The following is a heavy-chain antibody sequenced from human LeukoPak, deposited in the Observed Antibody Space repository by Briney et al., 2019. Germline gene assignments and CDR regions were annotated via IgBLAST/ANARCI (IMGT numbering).Heavy chain of an antibody. V-gene: IGHV4-61*01. D-gene: IGHD6-13*01. CDR2: MSNTGHT. J-gene: IGHJ4*02. Sequence: SETLSLTCAVSGVTVSSGSYYWGRIPQPPGKGLGWIWFMSNTGHTNSSPCLKSRVTISRDTSNSQFTLKLTSVTAADMAVYYRAEVSVAGTGPDDWGEGTLVTVSS. CDR3: AEVSVAGTGPDD. CDR1: GVTVSSGSYY.